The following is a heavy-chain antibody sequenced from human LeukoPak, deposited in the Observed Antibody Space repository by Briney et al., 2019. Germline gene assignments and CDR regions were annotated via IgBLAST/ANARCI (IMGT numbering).Heavy chain of an antibody. CDR2: SSGSGGST. Sequence: GGTLRLSCVVSGFTFSSYGMSWVRQAPGKGLEWVSGSSGSGGSTYYADSVKGRFTISRDNSKNTLYLQMNSLRAEDTAVYYCAKDHRIHPTLGYSYGLDYWGQGALVTVSS. J-gene: IGHJ4*02. CDR3: AKDHRIHPTLGYSYGLDY. V-gene: IGHV3-23*01. CDR1: GFTFSSYG. D-gene: IGHD5-18*01.